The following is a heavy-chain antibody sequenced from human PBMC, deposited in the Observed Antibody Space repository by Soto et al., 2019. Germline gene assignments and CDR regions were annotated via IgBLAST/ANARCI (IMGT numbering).Heavy chain of an antibody. Sequence: GGSLRLSCAASGFTFSSYSMNWVRQAPGKGLEWVSYISSSSSTIYYADSVKGRFTISRDNAKNSLYLQMNSLRDEDTAVYYCAREREPNYYDSSGYYYFDYWGQGTLVTVSS. CDR1: GFTFSSYS. J-gene: IGHJ4*02. CDR2: ISSSSSTI. CDR3: AREREPNYYDSSGYYYFDY. V-gene: IGHV3-48*02. D-gene: IGHD3-22*01.